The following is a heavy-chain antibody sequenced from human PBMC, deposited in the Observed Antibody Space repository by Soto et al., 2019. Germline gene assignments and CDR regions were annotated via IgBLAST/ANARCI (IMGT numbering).Heavy chain of an antibody. J-gene: IGHJ5*02. V-gene: IGHV4-4*07. CDR2: VDASGNT. Sequence: QVQLQESGPGLVKASETLSLSCTVSGHSISADYWSWIRQPAGKRLEWIGRVDASGNTNYNRSLKSRVTMSVDTSKNQFFLKVRSVTAADTAMYFCARDVGGSVVPHWFDPWGQGALVTVSS. CDR3: ARDVGGSVVPHWFDP. CDR1: GHSISADY. D-gene: IGHD3-22*01.